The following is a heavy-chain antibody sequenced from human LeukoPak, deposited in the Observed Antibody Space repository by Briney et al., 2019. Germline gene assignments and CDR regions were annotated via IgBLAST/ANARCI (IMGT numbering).Heavy chain of an antibody. Sequence: PGGSLRLSCAGSGFTFNRAAMSWVRQAPGKGLEWVSGISGSGGDTYYSDSVKGRFTISRDNAKTTVYLQMNSLRTEDTAEYYCAKEGRLTVAAVVVENYFDYWGQGTPVTVSA. J-gene: IGHJ4*02. V-gene: IGHV3-23*01. D-gene: IGHD3-22*01. CDR3: AKEGRLTVAAVVVENYFDY. CDR1: GFTFNRAA. CDR2: ISGSGGDT.